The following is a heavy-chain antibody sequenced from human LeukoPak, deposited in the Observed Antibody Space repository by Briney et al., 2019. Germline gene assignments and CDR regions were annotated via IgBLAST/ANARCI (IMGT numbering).Heavy chain of an antibody. CDR3: ASSHMLQYCSRSTCGRDFDY. V-gene: IGHV4-59*01. J-gene: IGHJ4*02. CDR1: GGSISGYY. CDR2: IYYSGST. D-gene: IGHD2-2*01. Sequence: SSETLSLTCTVSGGSISGYYWSWIRQPPGKGLEWIGYIYYSGSTNYNPSLKSRVTISIDTSKNQFSLKLISVTAADTAVYYCASSHMLQYCSRSTCGRDFDYWGQGTLVTVSS.